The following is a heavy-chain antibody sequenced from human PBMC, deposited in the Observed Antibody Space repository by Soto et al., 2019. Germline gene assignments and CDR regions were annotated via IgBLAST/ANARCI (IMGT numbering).Heavy chain of an antibody. J-gene: IGHJ4*02. V-gene: IGHV1-18*01. Sequence: QVQLVQSGTEVKKPGASVKVSCKASGYSFTGFGITWVRQAPGQGLEWMGWISAYNGNTNYAQKFQGGAAMTTDTSTSTAYMELRSLRSDDTAVYYCARSRGGTGNYGADSWGQGTLVTVSS. CDR2: ISAYNGNT. CDR3: ARSRGGTGNYGADS. CDR1: GYSFTGFG. D-gene: IGHD3-10*01.